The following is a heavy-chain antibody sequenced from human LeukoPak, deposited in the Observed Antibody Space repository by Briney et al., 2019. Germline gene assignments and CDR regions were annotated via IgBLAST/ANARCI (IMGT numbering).Heavy chain of an antibody. CDR3: AKDRVGYYDFWSGYGY. V-gene: IGHV3-23*01. J-gene: IGHJ4*02. D-gene: IGHD3-3*01. Sequence: GGSLRLSCAASGFTFSSYAMSWVRQAPGKGLEWVSAISGSGGSTYYADSVKGRFTISRDNSKNTLYLQMNSLRAEDTAVYYCAKDRVGYYDFWSGYGYWGQGTLVTVSS. CDR2: ISGSGGST. CDR1: GFTFSSYA.